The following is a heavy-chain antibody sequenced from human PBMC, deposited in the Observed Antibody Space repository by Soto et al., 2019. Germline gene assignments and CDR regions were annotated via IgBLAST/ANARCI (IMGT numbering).Heavy chain of an antibody. CDR1: GFTFSSYD. Sequence: EVQLVESGGGLVQPGGSLRLSCAASGFTFSSYDMHWVRQATGKGLEWVSAIGTAGDTYYPGSGKGRFTISRENAKNSLYLQMNSLRAGDTAVYYCARGTSSGYYYMDVWGKGTTVTVSS. D-gene: IGHD6-19*01. V-gene: IGHV3-13*01. CDR2: IGTAGDT. J-gene: IGHJ6*03. CDR3: ARGTSSGYYYMDV.